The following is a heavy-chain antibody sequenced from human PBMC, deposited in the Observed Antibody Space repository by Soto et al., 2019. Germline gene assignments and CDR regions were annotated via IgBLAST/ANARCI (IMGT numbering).Heavy chain of an antibody. V-gene: IGHV6-1*01. J-gene: IGHJ4*02. CDR3: ARDPLVLRFLEWLLSPVDY. Sequence: PSQTLSLTCVISGDSVSSNSAAWNWIRQSPSRGLEWLGRTYYRSKWYNDYAVSVKSRITINPDTSKNQFSLQLNSVTPEDTAVYYCARDPLVLRFLEWLLSPVDYWGQGTLVTVSS. CDR1: GDSVSSNSAA. CDR2: TYYRSKWYN. D-gene: IGHD3-3*01.